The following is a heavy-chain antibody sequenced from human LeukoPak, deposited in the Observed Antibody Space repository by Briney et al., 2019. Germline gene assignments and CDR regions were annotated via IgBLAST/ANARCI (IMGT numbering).Heavy chain of an antibody. Sequence: GGSLRLSCAASGFTFSSFGMHWVRQAPGKGLEWVAVISYDGSNKYYADSVKGRFTISRDNSKNTLYLQMNSLRAEDTAVYHCARDTVWMPLSYKYYMDVWGKGTSVTVSS. CDR1: GFTFSSFG. V-gene: IGHV3-30*06. CDR2: ISYDGSNK. CDR3: ARDTVWMPLSYKYYMDV. D-gene: IGHD4-11*01. J-gene: IGHJ6*03.